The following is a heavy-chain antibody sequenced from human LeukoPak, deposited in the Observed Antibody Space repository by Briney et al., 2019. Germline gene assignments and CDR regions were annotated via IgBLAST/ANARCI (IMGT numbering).Heavy chain of an antibody. V-gene: IGHV3-30*01. D-gene: IGHD3-10*01. J-gene: IGHJ4*02. Sequence: GESLRLSCAAPGFTFSSYAMHWVRQAPGKGLEWVSIISSGGSYEYYADSVKGRFTISRDNSKNTLYLQLNSLRAEDTAVYYCARDSTYYYASGSSGPHYFDNWGQGTLVTVSS. CDR2: ISSGGSYE. CDR1: GFTFSSYA. CDR3: ARDSTYYYASGSSGPHYFDN.